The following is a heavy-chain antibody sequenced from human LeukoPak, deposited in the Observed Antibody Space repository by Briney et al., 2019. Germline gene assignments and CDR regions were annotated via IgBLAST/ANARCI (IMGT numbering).Heavy chain of an antibody. Sequence: SETLSLTCTVSGGSISSYYWSWIRQPPGKGLEWIGYIYYSGKTNYSPSLKSRLTISVDTSKNQFSLKLSSVTAADTAMYYCARLIAAAGTGYLWGQGTLVTVSS. D-gene: IGHD6-13*01. V-gene: IGHV4-59*08. CDR2: IYYSGKT. CDR3: ARLIAAAGTGYL. CDR1: GGSISSYY. J-gene: IGHJ4*02.